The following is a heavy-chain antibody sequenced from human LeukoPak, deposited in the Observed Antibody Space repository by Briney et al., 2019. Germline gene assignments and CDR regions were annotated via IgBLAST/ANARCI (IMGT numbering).Heavy chain of an antibody. CDR2: IYYSGST. CDR3: ARGGGYCSGGSCHIDY. D-gene: IGHD2-15*01. CDR1: GGSISSYY. Sequence: SETLSLTCTVSGGSISSYYWSWIRQPPGKGLEWIGYIYYSGSTNYNPSPKSRVTISVDTSKNQFSLKLSSVTAAGTAVYYCARGGGYCSGGSCHIDYWGQGTLVTVSS. V-gene: IGHV4-59*01. J-gene: IGHJ4*02.